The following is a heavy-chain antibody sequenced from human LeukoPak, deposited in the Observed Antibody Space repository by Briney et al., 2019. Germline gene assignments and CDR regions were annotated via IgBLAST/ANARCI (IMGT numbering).Heavy chain of an antibody. CDR1: GFTFSSYG. J-gene: IGHJ4*02. CDR3: AKVMGVVGTLRYYFDY. D-gene: IGHD6-19*01. V-gene: IGHV3-30*02. Sequence: PGGSLGLSCAASGFTFSSYGMHWVRQAPGKGLEWVAFIRYDGSDEYYADSVKGRFTISRDNSKNTLYLQMNSLRAEDTAVYYCAKVMGVVGTLRYYFDYWGQGTLVSVSS. CDR2: IRYDGSDE.